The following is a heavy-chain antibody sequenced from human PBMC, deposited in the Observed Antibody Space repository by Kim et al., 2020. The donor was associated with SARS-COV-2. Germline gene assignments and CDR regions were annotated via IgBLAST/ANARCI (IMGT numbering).Heavy chain of an antibody. Sequence: ASVKVSCKASGYTFTGYYMHWVRQAPAQGLEWMGWINPNSGGTNYAQKFQGRVTMTRDTSNRTAYMELSRQRSADTAVYYCARDPIAARLNENWFDPWGQGTLVTVSS. J-gene: IGHJ5*02. D-gene: IGHD6-6*01. CDR1: GYTFTGYY. V-gene: IGHV1-2*02. CDR2: INPNSGGT. CDR3: ARDPIAARLNENWFDP.